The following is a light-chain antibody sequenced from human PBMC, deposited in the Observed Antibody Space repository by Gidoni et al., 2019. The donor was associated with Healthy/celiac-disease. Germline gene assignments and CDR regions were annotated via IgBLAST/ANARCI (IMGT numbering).Light chain of an antibody. CDR1: SSHIGSNY. CDR2: RNK. V-gene: IGLV1-47*01. J-gene: IGLJ2*01. CDR3: AAWDDSLSVVV. Sequence: QSVLTQPPSASETPGPRVTISCSGSSSHIGSNYVYWYQQLPGTAPKLLIYRNKQRPSGVPDRFSGSKSGTSASLAISGRRSEDEADYYCAAWDDSLSVVVFGGGTKLTVL.